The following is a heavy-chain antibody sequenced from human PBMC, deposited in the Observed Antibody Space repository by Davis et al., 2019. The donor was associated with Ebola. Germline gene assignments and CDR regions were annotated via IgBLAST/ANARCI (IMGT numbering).Heavy chain of an antibody. CDR1: AFTFYTYA. J-gene: IGHJ4*02. V-gene: IGHV3-23*01. D-gene: IGHD1-26*01. CDR2: ISDTGGST. CDR3: VKAVSGSYSAFDY. Sequence: PGGSLRLSCAASAFTFYTYAMNWVRQAPGKGLEWVSSISDTGGSTYYADSVKGRFTISRDSSLYLQMNSLRAEDTAVYYCVKAVSGSYSAFDYWGQGTLVTVSS.